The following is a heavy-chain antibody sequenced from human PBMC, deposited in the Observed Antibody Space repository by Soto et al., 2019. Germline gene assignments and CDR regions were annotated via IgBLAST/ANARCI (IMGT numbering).Heavy chain of an antibody. CDR1: GYSISSGNY. V-gene: IGHV4-38-2*01. J-gene: IGHJ3*02. D-gene: IGHD2-15*01. CDR3: ARARWYDGFNI. CDR2: VYHSGGS. Sequence: SETLSLTCAVSGYSISSGNYWGWIRQPPGKGLEWIGSVYHSGGSYYNPSLKSRVSISLDTSKNLVSLSLTSVTAADTAMYYCARARWYDGFNIWGQGTMVTVSS.